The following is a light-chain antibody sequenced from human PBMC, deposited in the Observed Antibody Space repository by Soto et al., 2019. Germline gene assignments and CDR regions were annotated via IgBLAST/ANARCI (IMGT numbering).Light chain of an antibody. CDR1: QTFSNSF. Sequence: EIVLTQSPGTLSLSPGERATLSCRASQTFSNSFLSWFQQIPGQAPRLLIYGASMRATGIPARFSGSGSGTDHTLTISSLEPEDFAVYYCQQYGSFRTFGQGTKVDIK. CDR3: QQYGSFRT. CDR2: GAS. V-gene: IGKV3-20*01. J-gene: IGKJ1*01.